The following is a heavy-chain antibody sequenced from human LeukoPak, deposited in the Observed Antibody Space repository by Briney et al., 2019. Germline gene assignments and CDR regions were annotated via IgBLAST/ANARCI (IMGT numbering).Heavy chain of an antibody. J-gene: IGHJ4*02. V-gene: IGHV4-39*01. D-gene: IGHD3-10*01. Sequence: SETLSLTCSVSGGSINSSPYYWGWIRQPPGKGLEWIVSIYYSGNTYYNPSLKSRVTISVDTSKNQFSLKLSSVTAADTAVYYCARRRVAYYGSGSYYALDYWGQGTLVTVSS. CDR1: GGSINSSPYY. CDR3: ARRRVAYYGSGSYYALDY. CDR2: IYYSGNT.